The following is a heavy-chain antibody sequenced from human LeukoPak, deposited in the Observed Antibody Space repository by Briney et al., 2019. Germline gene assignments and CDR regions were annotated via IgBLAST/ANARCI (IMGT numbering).Heavy chain of an antibody. D-gene: IGHD2-15*01. CDR1: GFIFTSFW. J-gene: IGHJ6*04. V-gene: IGHV3-7*01. CDR2: IKEDGSEK. Sequence: PGGSLRLSCEASGFIFTSFWMSWVRQAPGKGLEWVANIKEDGSEKYYVDSVKGRFIISRDDAKRSVHLQMNSLGAEASAVYYCARDRFGGMDVWGKGTSVTVSS. CDR3: ARDRFGGMDV.